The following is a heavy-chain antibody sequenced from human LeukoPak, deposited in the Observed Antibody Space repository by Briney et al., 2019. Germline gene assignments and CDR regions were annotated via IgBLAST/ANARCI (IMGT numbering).Heavy chain of an antibody. CDR2: ISSDGSNK. J-gene: IGHJ4*02. CDR1: GFIFRTYA. CDR3: FFPGVTGKVY. Sequence: PGRSLRLSCAASGFIFRTYAMHWVRQVPGKGLEWVAVISSDGSNKYYADSVKGRFTISRDNSKNTLYLQMSSLRAEDTAVYYCFFPGVTGKVYWGQGTLVSVSS. V-gene: IGHV3-30-3*01. D-gene: IGHD1-1*01.